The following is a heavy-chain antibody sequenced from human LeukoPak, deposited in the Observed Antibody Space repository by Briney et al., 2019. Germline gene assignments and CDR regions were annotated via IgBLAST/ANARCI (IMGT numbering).Heavy chain of an antibody. CDR1: GGSVSSGSYY. CDR2: IYYSGST. CDR3: ARRYFDSNDYYRDDC. D-gene: IGHD3-22*01. J-gene: IGHJ4*02. V-gene: IGHV4-61*01. Sequence: PSETLSPTCIVSGGSVSSGSYYWSWIRQPPGQGLEWIGYIYYSGSTKYNPFLESRVTISVDTSKNEFSLKLTSVTAADTAVYYCARRYFDSNDYYRDDCWGQGSLVTVSS.